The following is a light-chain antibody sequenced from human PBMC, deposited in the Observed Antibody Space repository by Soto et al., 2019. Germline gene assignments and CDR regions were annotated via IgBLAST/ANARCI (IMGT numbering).Light chain of an antibody. V-gene: IGKV3D-15*01. J-gene: IGKJ5*01. CDR1: QSVDSN. CDR3: QPYGSSSP. Sequence: VMTHSAATLSVSPGEVATLSFRASQSVDSNLAWYQQKPGQTPRLLMYGASTRPTGIPARFSGSGSGTDFTLTISRLEPEDFAVYYCQPYGSSSPSGQGTRLEIK. CDR2: GAS.